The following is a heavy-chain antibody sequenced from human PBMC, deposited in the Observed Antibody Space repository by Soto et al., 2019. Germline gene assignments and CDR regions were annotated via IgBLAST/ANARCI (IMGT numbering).Heavy chain of an antibody. CDR1: GFTFSRFA. Sequence: GGSLRLSCEASGFTFSRFAMSWVRQAPGKGLEWVSTFSGPGGGTYYADSVKGRFTISRDNSKNTVYLQMNDLRVEDAAEYFCAKDSWAIFGVPAGEYYAMDVWGQGTTVTVSS. J-gene: IGHJ6*02. V-gene: IGHV3-23*01. CDR2: FSGPGGGT. D-gene: IGHD3-3*01. CDR3: AKDSWAIFGVPAGEYYAMDV.